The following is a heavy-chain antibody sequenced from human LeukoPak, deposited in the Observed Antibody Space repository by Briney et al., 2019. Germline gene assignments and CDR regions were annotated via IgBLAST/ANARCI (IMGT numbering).Heavy chain of an antibody. V-gene: IGHV3-21*01. CDR3: ARILYGALDY. D-gene: IGHD1-26*01. Sequence: GGSLRLSCAASGFTFSSYSMNWVRQAPGKGLEWVSSISRSSSYRYYADSVKGRFTISRDSAKNSLYLQMNSLRAEDTAVYYCARILYGALDYWGQGTLVTVSS. J-gene: IGHJ4*02. CDR2: ISRSSSYR. CDR1: GFTFSSYS.